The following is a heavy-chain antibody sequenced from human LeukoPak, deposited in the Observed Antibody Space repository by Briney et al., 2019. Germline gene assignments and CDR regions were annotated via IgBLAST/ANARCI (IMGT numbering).Heavy chain of an antibody. D-gene: IGHD3-22*01. Sequence: SETLSLTCTVSGGSISSSSYYWSWIRQPAGKGLEWIVRIYTSGSTNYHPSLKSRLTMSVDTSKNQFSLKLSSVTAADAAVYYCARDPSYYDSSGYERPGDYWGQGTLVTVSS. CDR3: ARDPSYYDSSGYERPGDY. V-gene: IGHV4-61*02. CDR2: IYTSGST. J-gene: IGHJ4*02. CDR1: GGSISSSSYY.